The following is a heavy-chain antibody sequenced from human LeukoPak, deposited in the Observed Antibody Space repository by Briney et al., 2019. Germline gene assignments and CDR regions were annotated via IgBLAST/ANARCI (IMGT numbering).Heavy chain of an antibody. CDR2: ISSSSSYI. V-gene: IGHV3-21*01. Sequence: GGSLRLSCAASGFTFSSYSMNWVRQAPGKGLEWVSSISSSSSYIYYADSVKGRFTISRDNAKNSLYLQMNSLRAEDTAVYYCARDQTPSSSWYHRSWFDPWGQGTLVTVSS. CDR3: ARDQTPSSSWYHRSWFDP. CDR1: GFTFSSYS. D-gene: IGHD6-13*01. J-gene: IGHJ5*02.